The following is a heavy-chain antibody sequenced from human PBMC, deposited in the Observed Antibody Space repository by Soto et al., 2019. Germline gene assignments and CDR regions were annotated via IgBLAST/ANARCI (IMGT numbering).Heavy chain of an antibody. D-gene: IGHD1-1*01. CDR1: RYIFTAYF. Sequence: QVQLVQSGAEVKKPGASVKVSCKAPRYIFTAYFMHWVRQAPGQGLEWIGWINPNNGATHYGLSFQGRVTMTRDTSNSPAYMELSSLSSDDTAVYYCASHDPGAWFDPWGQGTLVTVSS. J-gene: IGHJ5*02. CDR3: ASHDPGAWFDP. CDR2: INPNNGAT. V-gene: IGHV1-2*02.